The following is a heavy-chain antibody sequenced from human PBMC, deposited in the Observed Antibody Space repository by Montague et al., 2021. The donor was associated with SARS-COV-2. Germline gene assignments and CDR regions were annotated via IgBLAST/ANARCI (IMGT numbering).Heavy chain of an antibody. CDR1: GGSISSGGYY. CDR3: ARAFVVVIAIDAFDI. Sequence: TLSLTCTVSGGSISSGGYYWSWIRQHPGKGLEWIGYIYYSGSTYYNPSLRSRVTISVDTSKNQFSLKLSSVTAADTAVYYCARAFVVVIAIDAFDIWGQGTMVTVSS. D-gene: IGHD2-21*01. V-gene: IGHV4-31*03. J-gene: IGHJ3*02. CDR2: IYYSGST.